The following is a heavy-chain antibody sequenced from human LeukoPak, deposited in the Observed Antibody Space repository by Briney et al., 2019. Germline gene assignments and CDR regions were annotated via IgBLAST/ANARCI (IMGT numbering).Heavy chain of an antibody. V-gene: IGHV3-30*04. D-gene: IGHD5-18*01. CDR2: ISYDGSNK. J-gene: IGHJ4*02. Sequence: GGSLRLSCAASGFTFSSYAMHWVRQAPGKGLEWVAVISYDGSNKYYADSVKGRFTISRDNSKNTLYLQMNSLRAEDTAVYYCAKAFPGDTAMVTSYFDYWGQGTLVTVSS. CDR1: GFTFSSYA. CDR3: AKAFPGDTAMVTSYFDY.